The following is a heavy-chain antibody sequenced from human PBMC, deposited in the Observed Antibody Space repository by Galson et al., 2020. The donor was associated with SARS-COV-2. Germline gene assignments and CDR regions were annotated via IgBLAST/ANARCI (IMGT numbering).Heavy chain of an antibody. CDR3: ARENHCSSSNCRRSDFDY. D-gene: IGHD2-2*01. V-gene: IGHV4-59*01. CDR2: IYHSGTT. CDR1: GGSISGYY. J-gene: IGHJ4*02. Sequence: SETLSLTCTVSGGSISGYYWNWIRQPPGKGLEWIGFIYHSGTTNYKSSLKSRVTISLDTSKNQFSLRLSSVTAADTAVYYCARENHCSSSNCRRSDFDYWGQGTLVTVSS.